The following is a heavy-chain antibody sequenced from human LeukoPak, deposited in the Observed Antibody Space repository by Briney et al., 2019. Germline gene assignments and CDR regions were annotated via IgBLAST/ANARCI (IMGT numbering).Heavy chain of an antibody. J-gene: IGHJ3*02. D-gene: IGHD2-2*01. CDR1: GGTFSSYA. CDR2: IIPIFGTA. V-gene: IGHV1-69*13. CDR3: ARVAPAAMVLWYAFDI. Sequence: GASVKVSCKASGGTFSSYAISWVRQAPGQGLEWMGGIIPIFGTANYAQKFQGRVTITADESTSTAYMELSSLRSEDTAVYYCARVAPAAMVLWYAFDIWGQGTMVTVSS.